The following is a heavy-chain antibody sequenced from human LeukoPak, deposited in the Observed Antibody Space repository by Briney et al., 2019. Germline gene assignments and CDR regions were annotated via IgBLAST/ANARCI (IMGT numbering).Heavy chain of an antibody. Sequence: SETLTLPSTVSGDAYRHYYGIWIRQPPGKGLEWIGYIYYTGITYYYPSLKSPVTMSLDTSKNQFSLKVRSVTAADTAVYYCARAGSIFHLSYYFDYWRDRSLVSASS. V-gene: IGHV4-59*08. D-gene: IGHD2/OR15-2a*01. CDR2: IYYTGIT. J-gene: IGHJ4*01. CDR1: GDAYRHYY. CDR3: ARAGSIFHLSYYFDY.